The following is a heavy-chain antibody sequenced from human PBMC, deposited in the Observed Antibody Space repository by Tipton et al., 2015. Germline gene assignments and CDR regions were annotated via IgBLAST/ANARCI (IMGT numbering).Heavy chain of an antibody. CDR3: ARARGRHGGLFDS. CDR1: GASISSPSYY. CDR2: IQYSGST. Sequence: TLSLTCSVSGASISSPSYYWSWIRQPPGKELEWIGYIQYSGSTNYNPSLKSRVTISVDTSKTQFSLKMSSVTASDTAVYYCARARGRHGGLFDSWGQGILVTVSS. V-gene: IGHV4-61*01. J-gene: IGHJ4*02. D-gene: IGHD4-23*01.